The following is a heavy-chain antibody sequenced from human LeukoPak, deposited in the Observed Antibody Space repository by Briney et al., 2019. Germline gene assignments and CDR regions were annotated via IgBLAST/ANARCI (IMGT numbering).Heavy chain of an antibody. V-gene: IGHV3-48*02. CDR2: ISSSSGTI. D-gene: IGHD6-13*01. J-gene: IGHJ4*02. CDR1: GLTFSSDP. CDR3: AREGRAANFDY. Sequence: GGSLRLSCAASGLTFSSDPMNCVRQAPGKGLEWVSYISSSSGTIYYADSVKGRFTISRDNAKNSLYLQMKSLRDEDTAVYYCAREGRAANFDYWGQGTLVTVSS.